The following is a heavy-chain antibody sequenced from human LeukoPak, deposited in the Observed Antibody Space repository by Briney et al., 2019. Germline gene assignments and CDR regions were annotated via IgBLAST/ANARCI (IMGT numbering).Heavy chain of an antibody. D-gene: IGHD3-22*01. Sequence: GGSLRLSCAAAGFTFDDYGMSWVRQAPGKGLEWVSGINWNGGSTGYADSVKGRFTISRDNAKNSLYLQMNSLRAEDTALYYCARGADYYDSSGYYDYWGQGTLVTVSS. CDR1: GFTFDDYG. CDR3: ARGADYYDSSGYYDY. CDR2: INWNGGST. J-gene: IGHJ4*02. V-gene: IGHV3-20*04.